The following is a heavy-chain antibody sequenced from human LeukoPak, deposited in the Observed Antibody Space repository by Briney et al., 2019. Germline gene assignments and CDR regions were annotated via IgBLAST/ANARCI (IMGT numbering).Heavy chain of an antibody. CDR3: ASGCGGSCYYGGYYFDY. CDR1: GFTFSSYG. V-gene: IGHV3-33*01. CDR2: IWYDGSNK. Sequence: GGSLRLSCAASGFTFSSYGMHWVRQAPGKGLEWVAVIWYDGSNKYYADSVKGRFTISRDNSKNTLYLQMNSLRAEDTAVYYCASGCGGSCYYGGYYFDYWGQGTLVTVSS. D-gene: IGHD2-15*01. J-gene: IGHJ4*02.